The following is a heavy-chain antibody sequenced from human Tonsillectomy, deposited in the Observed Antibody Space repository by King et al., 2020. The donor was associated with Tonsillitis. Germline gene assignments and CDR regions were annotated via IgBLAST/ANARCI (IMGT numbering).Heavy chain of an antibody. J-gene: IGHJ4*02. V-gene: IGHV3-23*03. D-gene: IGHD3-22*01. CDR1: GFTFSSYA. Sequence: VQLVESGGGLVQPGGSLRLSCAASGFTFSSYAMSWVRQAPGKGLEWVSVIYSGGSSTYYADSVKGRFTISRDTSKNTLYLQMNSLRAEDTAVYYFAKDLWYDSNCVFDYWGQGTLATVSS. CDR3: AKDLWYDSNCVFDY. CDR2: IYSGGSST.